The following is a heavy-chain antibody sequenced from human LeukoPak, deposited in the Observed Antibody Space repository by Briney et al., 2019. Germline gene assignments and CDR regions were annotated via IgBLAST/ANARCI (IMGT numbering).Heavy chain of an antibody. V-gene: IGHV3-11*01. CDR2: ISSSGSTI. Sequence: GGSLRLSCAASGFTFSDYYMSWIRQAPGKGLEWVSYISSSGSTIYYADSVKGRFTISRDNAKNSLYLQMNSLRAEDTALYYCAKDSCSSTSCYFDYWGQGTLVTVSS. D-gene: IGHD2-2*01. J-gene: IGHJ4*02. CDR1: GFTFSDYY. CDR3: AKDSCSSTSCYFDY.